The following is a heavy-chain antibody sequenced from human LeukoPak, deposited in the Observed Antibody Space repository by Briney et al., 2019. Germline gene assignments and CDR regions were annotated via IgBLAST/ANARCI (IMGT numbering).Heavy chain of an antibody. CDR2: IYHSGST. CDR1: GGSISSGGYY. D-gene: IGHD2-2*02. CDR3: ARDSGVLAAIGNAFDI. V-gene: IGHV4-30-2*01. Sequence: SETLSLTCTVSGGSISSGGYYWSWIRQPPGKGLEWIGYIYHSGSTYYNPSLKSRVTISVDRSKNQFSLKLSSVTAADTAVYYCARDSGVLAAIGNAFDIWGQGTMVTVSS. J-gene: IGHJ3*02.